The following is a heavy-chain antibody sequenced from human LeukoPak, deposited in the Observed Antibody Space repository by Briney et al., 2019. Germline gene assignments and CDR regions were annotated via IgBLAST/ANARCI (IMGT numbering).Heavy chain of an antibody. CDR1: GYTPTELS. V-gene: IGHV1-24*01. CDR3: ATDRNDPDAFDM. Sequence: ASVKVSCKVSGYTPTELSMHWVRQAPGKGLEWMGGFDPEDGETIYAQKFQGRVTMTEDTSTDTAYMELSSLRSEDTAVYYCATDRNDPDAFDMWGQGTMVTVSS. CDR2: FDPEDGET. J-gene: IGHJ3*02.